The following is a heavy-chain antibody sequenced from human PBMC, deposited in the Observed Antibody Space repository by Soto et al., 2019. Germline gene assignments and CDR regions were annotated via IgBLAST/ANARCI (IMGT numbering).Heavy chain of an antibody. J-gene: IGHJ4*02. Sequence: QVQLVQSGAEVKKPGSSVKVSCKGSGGTFSRYTISWVRQAPGQGLEWMGGIIPIFGTANYAQKFQGRVTITADESSSTAYMELSSLRSEDTAVYYCAREWLQSGIDSWGQGTLVTVSS. CDR3: AREWLQSGIDS. D-gene: IGHD3-10*01. CDR1: GGTFSRYT. V-gene: IGHV1-69*12. CDR2: IIPIFGTA.